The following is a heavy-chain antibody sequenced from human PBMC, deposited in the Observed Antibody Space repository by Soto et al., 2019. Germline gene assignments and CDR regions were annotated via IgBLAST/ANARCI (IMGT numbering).Heavy chain of an antibody. CDR2: IIPIFGTA. CDR1: AGTFSSYS. Sequence: QVQLVQSGAEVKKPGSSVKVSCKAAAGTFSSYSINWVRQAPGQGLEWTGEIIPIFGTANYAQKSQGRITITADQSTRAADMELSSLRTGANAVFFCGGDSRRHFRGIDYWGQGTLVTVSS. V-gene: IGHV1-69*19. J-gene: IGHJ4*02. CDR3: GGDSRRHFRGIDY. D-gene: IGHD3-16*01.